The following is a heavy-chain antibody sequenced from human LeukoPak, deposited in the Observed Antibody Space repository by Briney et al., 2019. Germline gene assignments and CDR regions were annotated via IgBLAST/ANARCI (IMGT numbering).Heavy chain of an antibody. CDR2: ISGHNGDV. CDR1: GYTPSNYG. CDR3: ARYNSLLRGVTTSDY. J-gene: IGHJ4*02. D-gene: IGHD3-10*01. Sequence: ASVKVSCKASGYTPSNYGITWVRQAPGQGLEWMGTISGHNGDVNYAPKFQGRVTMTTDTSTTTAYMELRSLRFDDTAVYYCARYNSLLRGVTTSDYWGQGTLVTVSS. V-gene: IGHV1-18*01.